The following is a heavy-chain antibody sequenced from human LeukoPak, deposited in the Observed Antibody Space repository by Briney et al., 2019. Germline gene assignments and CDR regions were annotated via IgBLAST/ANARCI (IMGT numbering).Heavy chain of an antibody. Sequence: SETLSLTCTVSGGSISSSSYYWGWIRQPPGKGLEWIGSIYYSGSTYYNPSLKSRVTISVDTSKTQFSLKLSSVTAADTAVYYCARRGGSGWYALIDYWGQGTLVTVSS. V-gene: IGHV4-39*01. D-gene: IGHD6-19*01. J-gene: IGHJ4*02. CDR3: ARRGGSGWYALIDY. CDR1: GGSISSSSYY. CDR2: IYYSGST.